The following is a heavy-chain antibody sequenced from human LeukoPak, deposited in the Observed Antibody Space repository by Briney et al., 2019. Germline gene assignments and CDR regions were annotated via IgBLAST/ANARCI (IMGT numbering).Heavy chain of an antibody. J-gene: IGHJ4*02. CDR3: ARSTYEGYFDY. CDR2: ISYDGSNK. V-gene: IGHV3-30-3*01. CDR1: GFTFSSYA. Sequence: GGSLRRSCAASGFTFSSYAMHWVRQAPGKGLEWVAVISYDGSNKYYADSVKGRFTISRDNSKNTLYLQMNSLRAEDTAVYYCARSTYEGYFDYWGQGTLVTVSS. D-gene: IGHD5-12*01.